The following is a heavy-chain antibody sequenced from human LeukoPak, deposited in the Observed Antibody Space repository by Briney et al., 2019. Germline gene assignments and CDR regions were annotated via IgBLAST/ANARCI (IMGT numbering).Heavy chain of an antibody. CDR3: AKVNYYDSSGYYYY. CDR1: GFTFSSYA. CDR2: ISGSGGST. D-gene: IGHD3-22*01. V-gene: IGHV3-23*01. Sequence: GGSLRLSCAASGFTFSSYAMSWVRQAPGKGLEWVSAISGSGGSTYYADSVKGRFTISRDNSKNTLYLQMNSLRAEDTAVYYCAKVNYYDSSGYYYYWGQGTLVTVSS. J-gene: IGHJ4*02.